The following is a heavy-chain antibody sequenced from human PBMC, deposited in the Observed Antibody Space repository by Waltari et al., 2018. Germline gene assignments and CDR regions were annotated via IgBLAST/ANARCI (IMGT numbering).Heavy chain of an antibody. D-gene: IGHD2-15*01. Sequence: QLQLQQSGPGLVKPSASLALNCIVYGDYVRRRYLWNWVRPTPGKGLEWIGQIHGSGRINFNPSFESRVTMSIDTSKNQFSLKVSSATAADTAVYYCARDRGRGLYLDSWGQGSLVTVS. CDR2: IHGSGRI. J-gene: IGHJ4*02. V-gene: IGHV4-4*02. CDR1: GDYVRRRYL. CDR3: ARDRGRGLYLDS.